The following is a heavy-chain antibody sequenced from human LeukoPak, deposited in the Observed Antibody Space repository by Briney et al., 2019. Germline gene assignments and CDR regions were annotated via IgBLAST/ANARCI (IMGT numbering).Heavy chain of an antibody. CDR1: GFTFSSYA. Sequence: SGGSLRLSCAASGFTFSSYAMHWVRQAPGKGLEWVAVISHDGSNKYYADSVKGRFTISRDNSKNTLYLQMNSLRAEDTAVYYCAKPLDYDFWSGYNYWGQGTLVTVSS. D-gene: IGHD3-3*01. CDR2: ISHDGSNK. V-gene: IGHV3-30*04. CDR3: AKPLDYDFWSGYNY. J-gene: IGHJ4*02.